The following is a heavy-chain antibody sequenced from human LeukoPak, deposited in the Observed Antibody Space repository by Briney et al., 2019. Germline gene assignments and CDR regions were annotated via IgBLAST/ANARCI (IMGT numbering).Heavy chain of an antibody. CDR3: AKDRIGYCTRLSCLNWFDP. V-gene: IGHV3-30*18. CDR1: GFTFSSYG. J-gene: IGHJ5*02. CDR2: ISYDGSNK. Sequence: PGRSLRLSCAASGFTFSSYGMHWVRQAPGKGLEWVAVISYDGSNKYYADSVKGRFTISRDNSKNTLYLQMNSLRAEDTAVYYCAKDRIGYCTRLSCLNWFDPWGQGTLVTVSS. D-gene: IGHD2-8*01.